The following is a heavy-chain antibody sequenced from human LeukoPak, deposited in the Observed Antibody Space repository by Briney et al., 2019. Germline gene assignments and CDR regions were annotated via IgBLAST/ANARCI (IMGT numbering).Heavy chain of an antibody. D-gene: IGHD3-9*01. J-gene: IGHJ6*02. CDR1: GFSVSNNY. CDR2: IYSGGST. V-gene: IGHV3-53*01. Sequence: PGGSLRLSCAASGFSVSNNYMSWVRQAPGKGLEWVSVIYSGGSTYYADSVKGRFTISRDNSKNTLYLQMNSLRAEDTAVYYCARDQTPYYDILTGLGYYYGMDVWGQGTTVTVSS. CDR3: ARDQTPYYDILTGLGYYYGMDV.